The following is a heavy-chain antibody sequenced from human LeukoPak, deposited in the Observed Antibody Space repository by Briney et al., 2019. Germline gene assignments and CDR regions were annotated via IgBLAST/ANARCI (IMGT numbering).Heavy chain of an antibody. Sequence: SETLSLTCTVSGGSISSYYWSWLRQPPGKGLEWMGYIYYSGSTNYNPSLKSRVTISVDTSKNQFSLKLSSVTAADTAVYYCARDCHCSSTSCYTRGWFDPWGQGTLVTVSS. CDR2: IYYSGST. CDR3: ARDCHCSSTSCYTRGWFDP. CDR1: GGSISSYY. J-gene: IGHJ5*02. D-gene: IGHD2-2*02. V-gene: IGHV4-59*12.